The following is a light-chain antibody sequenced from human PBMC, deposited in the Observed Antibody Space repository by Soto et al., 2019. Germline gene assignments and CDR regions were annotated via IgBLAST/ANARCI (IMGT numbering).Light chain of an antibody. Sequence: EVVLTQSPGTLSLSPGERATLSCRASQSVSTSFLAWYQQKPGQAPRLLISDASNRATGIPARFSGSGSGTDFTLVISSLEPEDFAVYYCQQRRRWPRTFGQGTKVDIK. CDR2: DAS. J-gene: IGKJ2*01. V-gene: IGKV3D-20*02. CDR3: QQRRRWPRT. CDR1: QSVSTSF.